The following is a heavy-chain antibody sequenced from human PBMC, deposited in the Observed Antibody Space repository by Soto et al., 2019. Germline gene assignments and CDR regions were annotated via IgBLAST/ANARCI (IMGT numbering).Heavy chain of an antibody. CDR2: IYWDDDK. V-gene: IGHV2-5*02. CDR3: AHRRSFPISTNGVVYYFDY. D-gene: IGHD2-8*01. CDR1: GFSLSTSGVG. J-gene: IGHJ4*02. Sequence: SGPTLVNPTQTLTLTCTFSGFSLSTSGVGVGWIRQPPGKALEWLALIYWDDDKRYSPSLKSRLTITKDTSKNQVVLTMTNMDPVDTATYYCAHRRSFPISTNGVVYYFDYWGQGTLVTVSS.